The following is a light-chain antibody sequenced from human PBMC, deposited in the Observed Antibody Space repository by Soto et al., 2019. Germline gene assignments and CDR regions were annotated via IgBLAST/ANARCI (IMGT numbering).Light chain of an antibody. V-gene: IGLV1-44*01. J-gene: IGLJ1*01. CDR2: SNN. Sequence: QSVLTQPPSVSGTPGQRVTISCSGGSSNIGGSAVNWYRQLPGTAPKLLIHSNNQWPSGVPDRFSGSKSGTSASLAISGLQSEDEADYYCAAWDDSLNGYVFGTGTKVTVL. CDR3: AAWDDSLNGYV. CDR1: SSNIGGSA.